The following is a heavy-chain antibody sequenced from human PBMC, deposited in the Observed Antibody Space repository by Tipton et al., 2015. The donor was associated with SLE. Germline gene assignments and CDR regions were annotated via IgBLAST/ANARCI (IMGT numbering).Heavy chain of an antibody. CDR2: MYYSGST. Sequence: TLSLTCTVSGDSIISSSYYWGWIRQPPGKGLEWIGSMYYSGSTYYNPSLKSRVTISVDTSKNQFSLMLRSVTAADTAVYYCARSYSSSFIFDYWGQGTLVTVSS. V-gene: IGHV4-39*07. CDR1: GDSIISSSYY. J-gene: IGHJ4*02. CDR3: ARSYSSSFIFDY. D-gene: IGHD6-6*01.